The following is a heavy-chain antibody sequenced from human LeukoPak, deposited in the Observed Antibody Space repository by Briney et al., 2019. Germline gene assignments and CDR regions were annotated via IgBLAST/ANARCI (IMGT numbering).Heavy chain of an antibody. D-gene: IGHD3-22*01. V-gene: IGHV3-30-3*01. CDR1: GFTFSSYA. Sequence: GGSLRLSCAASGFTFSSYAMHWVRQAPGKGLEWVAVISYDGSNKYYADSVKGRFTISRDNAKNSLYLQMNSLRDEDTAVYYCARDLGPEYDDSSGYHIFDYWGQGTLVTVSS. CDR3: ARDLGPEYDDSSGYHIFDY. CDR2: ISYDGSNK. J-gene: IGHJ4*02.